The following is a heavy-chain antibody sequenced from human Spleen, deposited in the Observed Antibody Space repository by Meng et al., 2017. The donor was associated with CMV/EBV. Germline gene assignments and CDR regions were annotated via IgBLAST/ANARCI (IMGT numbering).Heavy chain of an antibody. CDR2: ISSSGSTI. V-gene: IGHV3-48*04. J-gene: IGHJ6*02. Sequence: GESLKISCAASGFTFSSYWMSWVRQAPGKGLEWVSYISSSGSTIYYADSVKGRFTISRDNAKNSLYLQMNSLRAEDTAVYYCARDWVLGCSSTSCYAFHYYYGMDVWGQGTTVTVSS. D-gene: IGHD2-2*01. CDR1: GFTFSSYW. CDR3: ARDWVLGCSSTSCYAFHYYYGMDV.